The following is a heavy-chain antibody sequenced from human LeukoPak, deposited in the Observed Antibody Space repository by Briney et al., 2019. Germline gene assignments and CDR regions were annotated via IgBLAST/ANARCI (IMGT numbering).Heavy chain of an antibody. CDR2: INPNSGVT. Sequence: ASVKVSCKTSGYTFTGFYLHWVRQAPGQGLEWMGWINPNSGVTNYAQNFQGRVTMTRDTSINTAYLELNRLTSDDTAVYYCARGLDRVAGDNWGQGTLVTVSS. D-gene: IGHD6-19*01. J-gene: IGHJ4*02. CDR3: ARGLDRVAGDN. V-gene: IGHV1-2*02. CDR1: GYTFTGFY.